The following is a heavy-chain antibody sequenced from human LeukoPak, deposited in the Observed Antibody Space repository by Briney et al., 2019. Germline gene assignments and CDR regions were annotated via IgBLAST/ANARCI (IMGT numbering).Heavy chain of an antibody. CDR3: ARDPYSSGWYGWFDP. V-gene: IGHV3-30-3*01. CDR2: ISYDGSNK. CDR1: GFTFSSYA. Sequence: GGSLRLSCAASGFTFSSYAMHWVRQAPGKGLEWVAVISYDGSNKYYADSVKGRFTISRDNSKNTLYLQMNSLRAEDTAVYYCARDPYSSGWYGWFDPWGQGTLVTVSS. J-gene: IGHJ5*02. D-gene: IGHD6-19*01.